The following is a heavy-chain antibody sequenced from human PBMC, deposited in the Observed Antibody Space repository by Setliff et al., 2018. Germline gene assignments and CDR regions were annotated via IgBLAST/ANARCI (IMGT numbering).Heavy chain of an antibody. CDR3: SSSSSVALDI. D-gene: IGHD6-6*01. CDR2: IRSKPNSYAT. CDR1: GLTFGDYA. V-gene: IGHV3-73*01. Sequence: GESLKISCTASGLTFGDYAIHWVRQASGKGLEWVGRIRSKPNSYATAYAASVKGRFTISRDDSENTAYLQMNSLKTEDTAVYYCSSSSSVALDIWGQGTMVTVSS. J-gene: IGHJ3*02.